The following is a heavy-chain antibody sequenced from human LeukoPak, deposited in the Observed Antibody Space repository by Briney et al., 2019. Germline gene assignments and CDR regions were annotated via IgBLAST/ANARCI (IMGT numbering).Heavy chain of an antibody. CDR2: IYTSGST. D-gene: IGHD3-10*01. CDR1: GGSISSYY. V-gene: IGHV4-4*07. Sequence: SETLSLTCTVSGGSISSYYWSWIRQPAGKGLEWIGRIYTSGSTNYNPSLKSRVTMLVDTSKKQFSLKMKSVTAADTAVYYCARGREITMIRGDCFDPWGQGTLVTVSS. CDR3: ARGREITMIRGDCFDP. J-gene: IGHJ5*02.